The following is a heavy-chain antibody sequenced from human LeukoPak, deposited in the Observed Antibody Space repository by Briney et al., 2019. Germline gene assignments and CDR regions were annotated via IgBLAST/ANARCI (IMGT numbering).Heavy chain of an antibody. D-gene: IGHD6-13*01. Sequence: GGSLRLSCAASGFTFNIYAWSWVRQAPGKGLEWVAGISGSGGSTGYADSVKGRFTISRDNSKNTLYLHMNSLRAEDTAVYYCAKDRRIAAPYLFDYWGQGTLVSVSS. J-gene: IGHJ4*02. V-gene: IGHV3-23*01. CDR1: GFTFNIYA. CDR2: ISGSGGST. CDR3: AKDRRIAAPYLFDY.